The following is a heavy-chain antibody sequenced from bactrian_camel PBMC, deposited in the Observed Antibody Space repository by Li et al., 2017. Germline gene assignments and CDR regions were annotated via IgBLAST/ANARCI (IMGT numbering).Heavy chain of an antibody. Sequence: HVQLVESGGGSVQAGGSLRLSCAASGYSDGRRCMGWFRQAVGKGREGVAAIYTGDGMTYYSDSVKGRFIISRDIAKNTLYLQMTRLELEDTAIYYSAAGVMGDVYKRSIDYKYWGQGTQVTVS. D-gene: IGHD3*01. CDR2: IYTGDGMT. CDR1: GYSDGRRC. J-gene: IGHJ4*01. CDR3: AAGVMGDVYKRSIDYKY. V-gene: IGHV3S1*01.